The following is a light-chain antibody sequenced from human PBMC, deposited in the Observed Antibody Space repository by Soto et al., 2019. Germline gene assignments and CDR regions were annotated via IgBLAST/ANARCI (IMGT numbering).Light chain of an antibody. J-gene: IGLJ2*01. Sequence: QSALTQPASVSGSPGQSITISCTGTSSDVGGYNYVSWYQQHPGKAPKLMIYDVSTRPSGVSNRFSGSKSGNTASLTISGVQAEDEADYYCSSYTSSSIVVFGGGTKVTVL. V-gene: IGLV2-14*01. CDR1: SSDVGGYNY. CDR2: DVS. CDR3: SSYTSSSIVV.